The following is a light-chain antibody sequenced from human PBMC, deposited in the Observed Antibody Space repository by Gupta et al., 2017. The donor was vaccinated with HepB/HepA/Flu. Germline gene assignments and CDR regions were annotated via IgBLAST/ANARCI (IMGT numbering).Light chain of an antibody. CDR2: VGTGGIVG. CDR3: WAGQCSGSNFGWV. Sequence: QPVLPQPPSASASLGASVTLTCTLSSGYSNYKVDWYQQRPGKGPRFVMRVGTGGIVGSKGDGIPYRFSGLGSGLNRYLTIKNNQEEDERDYHCWAGQCSGSNFGWVFGRGTKLTGL. V-gene: IGLV9-49*01. CDR1: SGYSNYK. J-gene: IGLJ3*02.